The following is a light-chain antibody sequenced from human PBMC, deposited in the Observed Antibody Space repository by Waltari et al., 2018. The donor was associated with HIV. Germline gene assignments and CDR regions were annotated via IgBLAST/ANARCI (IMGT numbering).Light chain of an antibody. CDR1: NIGRKS. V-gene: IGLV3-21*02. J-gene: IGLJ3*02. CDR3: QVWDTRNACWE. Sequence: SYVLTQPPSVSVTPGQTARITCGGDNIGRKSVHWYQLRPGQAPLLVLYDDSDRPSGIPERISGSNSGNTATLTINNVEGGDEADYFCQVWDTRNACWEFGGGTKLTGL. CDR2: DDS.